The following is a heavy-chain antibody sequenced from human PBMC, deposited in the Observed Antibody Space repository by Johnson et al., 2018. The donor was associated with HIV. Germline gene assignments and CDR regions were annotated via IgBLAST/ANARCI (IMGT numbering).Heavy chain of an antibody. J-gene: IGHJ3*02. CDR2: IKSKTDGGTT. D-gene: IGHD1-26*01. CDR3: VSREWELHAFDI. CDR1: GFTFSNAW. Sequence: VQLVESGGGLVKPGGSLRLSCAASGFTFSNAWMSWVRQAPGKGLEWVGRIKSKTDGGTTDYVAPVKGRFTISRDDSKNTLYLRMNSLRAEDTAVYYCVSREWELHAFDIWGQGTMVTVSS. V-gene: IGHV3-15*01.